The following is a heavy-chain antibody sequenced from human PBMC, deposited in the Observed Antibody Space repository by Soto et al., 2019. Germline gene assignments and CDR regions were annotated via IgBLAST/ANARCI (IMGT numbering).Heavy chain of an antibody. V-gene: IGHV3-23*01. CDR3: AKHEIETLFGVENWLDT. Sequence: GGSLRLSCAASGFTFSDYAMSWVRQAPGKGLEWVSAISGSAIATYYADSVKGRFTISRDNSKNTLYLQMNSLRAEDTAVYYCAKHEIETLFGVENWLDTWGQGTLVTVSS. CDR2: ISGSAIAT. CDR1: GFTFSDYA. J-gene: IGHJ5*02. D-gene: IGHD3-3*01.